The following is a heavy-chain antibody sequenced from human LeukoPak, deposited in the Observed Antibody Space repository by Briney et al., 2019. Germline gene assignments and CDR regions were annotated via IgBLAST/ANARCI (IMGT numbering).Heavy chain of an antibody. J-gene: IGHJ5*02. CDR1: GFTFSSYA. V-gene: IGHV3-23*01. CDR3: AKEGLWFGNNWFDP. Sequence: SGGSLRLSCAASGFTFSSYAMSWVRRAPGKGLEWVSGISGSGGSTYYADSVKGRFTVSRDNSKNTLYLQMNSLRAEDTAVYYCAKEGLWFGNNWFDPWGQGTLVTVSS. D-gene: IGHD3-10*01. CDR2: ISGSGGST.